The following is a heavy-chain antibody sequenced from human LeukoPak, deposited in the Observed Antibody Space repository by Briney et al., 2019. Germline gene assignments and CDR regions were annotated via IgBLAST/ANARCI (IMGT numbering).Heavy chain of an antibody. J-gene: IGHJ4*02. CDR1: GYSFSYYV. D-gene: IGHD1-14*01. CDR3: ARQMTTTRLFDS. CDR2: IGSNGSKK. Sequence: GRSLRVSCAASGYSFSYYVFHWVRQSPDKGLEWVALIGSNGSKKYYSDSVQGRFTISRDNSKNTLFLEMNSLRGDDSAVYYCARQMTTTRLFDSWGQGTLVIVSS. V-gene: IGHV3-30*04.